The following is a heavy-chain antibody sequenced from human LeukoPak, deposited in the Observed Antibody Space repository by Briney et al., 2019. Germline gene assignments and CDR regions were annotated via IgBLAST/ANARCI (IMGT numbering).Heavy chain of an antibody. CDR2: ISSSSSYI. D-gene: IGHD1-20*01. J-gene: IGHJ4*02. CDR1: GFTLTGFS. Sequence: GGSLRLSCAASGFTLTGFSMSWVRQAPGKGLEWVSSISSSSSYIYYADSVKGRFTISRDNAKNSLYLQMNSLRAEDTAVYYCARRITGSYNFDDWGQGTLVTVSS. V-gene: IGHV3-21*01. CDR3: ARRITGSYNFDD.